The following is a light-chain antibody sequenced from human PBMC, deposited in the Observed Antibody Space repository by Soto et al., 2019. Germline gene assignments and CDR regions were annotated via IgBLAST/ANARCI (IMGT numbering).Light chain of an antibody. CDR3: SSYTSGRDVYV. CDR1: SSDVGSYHY. CDR2: EAS. V-gene: IGLV2-14*01. J-gene: IGLJ1*01. Sequence: QSVLTQPASVSGSPGQSITISCTGTSSDVGSYHYVSWFQQHPGIAPTLIIFEASDRPSRVSTRFSGSKSGDTASLTISGLQADDEADYYCSSYTSGRDVYVFGGGTKVTVL.